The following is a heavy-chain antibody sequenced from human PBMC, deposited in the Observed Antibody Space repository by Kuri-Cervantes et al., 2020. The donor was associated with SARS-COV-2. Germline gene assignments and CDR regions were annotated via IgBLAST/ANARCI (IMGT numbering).Heavy chain of an antibody. V-gene: IGHV4-34*01. Sequence: ESLKISCAVYGGSFSGYYWSWIRQPPGKGLEWIGYIYYSGSTNYNPSLKSRVTISVDTSKNQFSLKLSSVTAADTAVYYCARGGGVTMTDWGQGTLVTVSS. J-gene: IGHJ4*02. D-gene: IGHD3-22*01. CDR3: ARGGGVTMTD. CDR2: IYYSGST. CDR1: GGSFSGYY.